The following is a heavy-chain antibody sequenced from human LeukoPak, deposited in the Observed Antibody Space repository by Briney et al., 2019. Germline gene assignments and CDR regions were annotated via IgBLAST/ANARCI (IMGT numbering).Heavy chain of an antibody. CDR3: ASEAAPYLLGDY. CDR2: ISSSGSTI. D-gene: IGHD6-6*01. J-gene: IGHJ4*02. CDR1: GFTFSSYE. Sequence: GGSLRLSCAASGFTFSSYEMNWVRQAPRKGLEWVSYISSSGSTIYYADSVKGRFTISRDNAKNSLYLQMNSLRAEDTAVYYCASEAAPYLLGDYWGQGTLVTVSS. V-gene: IGHV3-48*03.